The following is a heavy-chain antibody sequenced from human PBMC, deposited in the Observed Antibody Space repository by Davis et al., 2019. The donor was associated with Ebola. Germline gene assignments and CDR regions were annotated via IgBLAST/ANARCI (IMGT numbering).Heavy chain of an antibody. CDR2: ISSSSSYI. D-gene: IGHD1-26*01. CDR3: AVVGATVY. V-gene: IGHV3-21*01. Sequence: GESLKISCAASGFTFSSYAMSWVRQAPGKGLEWVSSISSSSSYIYYADSVKGRFTISRDNAKNSLYLQMNSLRAEDTAVYYCAVVGATVYWGQGTLVTVSS. CDR1: GFTFSSYA. J-gene: IGHJ4*02.